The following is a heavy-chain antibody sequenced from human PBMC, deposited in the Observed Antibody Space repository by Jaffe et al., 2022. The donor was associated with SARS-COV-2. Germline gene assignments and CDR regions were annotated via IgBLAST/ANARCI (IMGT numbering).Heavy chain of an antibody. V-gene: IGHV3-48*03. J-gene: IGHJ6*02. D-gene: IGHD6-13*01. Sequence: EVQLVESGGGLVQPGGSLRLSCAASGFTFSSYEMNWVRQAPGKGLEWVSYISSSGSTIYYADSVKGRFTISRDNAKNSLYLQMNSLRAEDTAVYYCASHYSSSWYYYGMDVWGQGTTVTVSS. CDR1: GFTFSSYE. CDR3: ASHYSSSWYYYGMDV. CDR2: ISSSGSTI.